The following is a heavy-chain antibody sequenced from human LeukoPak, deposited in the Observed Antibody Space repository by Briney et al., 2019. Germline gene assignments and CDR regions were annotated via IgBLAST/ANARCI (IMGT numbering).Heavy chain of an antibody. D-gene: IGHD6-13*01. CDR2: ISSSGSTI. V-gene: IGHV3-11*01. CDR3: ARGSSRQIDFDY. Sequence: PGGSLRLSRAASGFTFSDYYMSWIRQAPGKGLEWVSCISSSGSTIYYADSVKGRFTISRDNAKNSLYLQMNSLRAEDTAVYYCARGSSRQIDFDYWGQGTLVTVSS. J-gene: IGHJ4*02. CDR1: GFTFSDYY.